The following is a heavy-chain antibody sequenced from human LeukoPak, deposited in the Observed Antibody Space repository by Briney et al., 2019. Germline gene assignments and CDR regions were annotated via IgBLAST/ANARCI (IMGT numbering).Heavy chain of an antibody. Sequence: GGSLRLSCTASGFTFSTYTMNWVRLAPGKGLEWVSSISSSSYYIYYADSVKGRFTISRDNAKNSLFLQMNSLRAEDTAVYYCGAAYSGSSPFDYWGQGTLVTVSS. V-gene: IGHV3-21*01. CDR2: ISSSSYYI. D-gene: IGHD1-26*01. CDR3: GAAYSGSSPFDY. J-gene: IGHJ4*02. CDR1: GFTFSTYT.